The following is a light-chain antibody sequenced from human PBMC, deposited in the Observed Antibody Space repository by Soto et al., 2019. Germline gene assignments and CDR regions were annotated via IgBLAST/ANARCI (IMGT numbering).Light chain of an antibody. V-gene: IGLV1-40*01. CDR1: SSNIGAGYD. CDR3: QSYDSSLSGVV. Sequence: VLTQPPSVSGAPGQRVTISCTGSSSNIGAGYDVHWYQQLPGTAPKLLIYGNTNRPSGVPDRFSGSKSGTSASLAITGLQAEDEADYYCQSYDSSLSGVVFGGGTQLTVL. J-gene: IGLJ2*01. CDR2: GNT.